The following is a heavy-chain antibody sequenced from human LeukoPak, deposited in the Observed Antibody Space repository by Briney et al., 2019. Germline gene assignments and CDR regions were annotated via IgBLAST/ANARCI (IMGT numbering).Heavy chain of an antibody. Sequence: SETLSLTCTVSGGSISSSSYYWGWIRQPPGKGLEWFGSIYYSGSTYYNPSLKSRVTISVGTSKNQFSLKLSSVTAADTAVYYCARRAVVTAIGAFDIWGQGTMVTVSS. CDR3: ARRAVVTAIGAFDI. CDR1: GGSISSSSYY. CDR2: IYYSGST. V-gene: IGHV4-39*01. J-gene: IGHJ3*02. D-gene: IGHD2-21*02.